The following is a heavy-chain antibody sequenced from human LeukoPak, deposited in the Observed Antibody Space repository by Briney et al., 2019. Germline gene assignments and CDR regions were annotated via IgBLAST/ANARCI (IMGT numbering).Heavy chain of an antibody. CDR1: GGSISSYY. CDR2: VHYSGST. V-gene: IGHV4-59*12. CDR3: ARVGDYALKD. Sequence: SETLSLTCTVSGGSISSYYWSWIRQPPGKGLEWIGYVHYSGSTNYNPSLRGRVTISVDTSKNQFSLKLRSVTAADTAVYYCARVGDYALKDWGQGTLVTVSS. J-gene: IGHJ4*02. D-gene: IGHD3-16*01.